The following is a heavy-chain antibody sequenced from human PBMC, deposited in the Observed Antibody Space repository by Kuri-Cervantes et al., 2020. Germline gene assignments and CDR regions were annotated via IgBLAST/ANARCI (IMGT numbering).Heavy chain of an antibody. J-gene: IGHJ4*02. V-gene: IGHV2-5*02. CDR1: GLSLTTSGVG. CDR2: IYWDDDK. D-gene: IGHD2/OR15-2a*01. Sequence: SGPTLVKPTQTLTLTCTFSGLSLTTSGVGVGWIRQPPGKALERLALIYWDDDKRYNPSLKSRLTITKDTSKNQVVLTMTNMDPVDTATYYRAHKGAKSISFDYWGQGTLVTVSS. CDR3: AHKGAKSISFDY.